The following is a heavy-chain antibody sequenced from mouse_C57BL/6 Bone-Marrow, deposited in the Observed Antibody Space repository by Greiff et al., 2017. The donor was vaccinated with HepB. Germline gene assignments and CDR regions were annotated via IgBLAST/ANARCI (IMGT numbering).Heavy chain of an antibody. D-gene: IGHD4-1*01. CDR3: ARDWDDAY. CDR2: IDPEDGET. V-gene: IGHV14-2*01. Sequence: EVKLMESGAELVKPGASVKLSCTASGFNIKDYYMHWVKQRTEQGLEWIGRIDPEDGETKYDPKFQGKATITADTSSNTAYLQLSSLTSEDTAVYYCARDWDDAYWGQGTLVTVSA. J-gene: IGHJ3*01. CDR1: GFNIKDYY.